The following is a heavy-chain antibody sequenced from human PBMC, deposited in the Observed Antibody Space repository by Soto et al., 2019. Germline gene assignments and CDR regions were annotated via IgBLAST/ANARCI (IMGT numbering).Heavy chain of an antibody. Sequence: SVKVSCKASGGTFSSYAISWVRQAPGQGLEWMGGIIPIFGTANYAQKFQGRVTITADESTSTAYMELSSLRSEDTAVYYCARVGYDFWSGYYGDYYYGMDVWGQGTTVTVSS. CDR3: ARVGYDFWSGYYGDYYYGMDV. CDR2: IIPIFGTA. CDR1: GGTFSSYA. V-gene: IGHV1-69*13. J-gene: IGHJ6*02. D-gene: IGHD3-3*01.